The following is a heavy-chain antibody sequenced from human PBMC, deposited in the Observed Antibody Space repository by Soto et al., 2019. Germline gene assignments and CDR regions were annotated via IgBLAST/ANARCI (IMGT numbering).Heavy chain of an antibody. CDR2: IYYSGST. CDR1: GGSISSYY. V-gene: IGHV4-59*01. Sequence: SETLSLTCTVSGGSISSYYWSWIRQPPGKGLEWIGYIYYSGSTNYNPSLKSRVTISVDTSKNQFSLKLSSVTAADTAVYYCARVSSYDILTGSLPDYYYMAVWGKGTTVTVSS. J-gene: IGHJ6*03. CDR3: ARVSSYDILTGSLPDYYYMAV. D-gene: IGHD3-9*01.